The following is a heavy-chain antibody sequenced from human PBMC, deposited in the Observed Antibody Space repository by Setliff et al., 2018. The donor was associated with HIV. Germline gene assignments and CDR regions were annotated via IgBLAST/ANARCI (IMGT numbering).Heavy chain of an antibody. D-gene: IGHD6-13*01. CDR1: RFDFNNYW. V-gene: IGHV3-7*01. Sequence: LRLSCAASRFDFNNYWMCWVRQAPGRGLEWVANIGQDGREKNYADSVKGRFTISRDNARNTLFLQMNSLGVEDTALYYCGRDVHDAAADNWGRGTLVTVSS. CDR2: IGQDGREK. J-gene: IGHJ4*02. CDR3: GRDVHDAAADN.